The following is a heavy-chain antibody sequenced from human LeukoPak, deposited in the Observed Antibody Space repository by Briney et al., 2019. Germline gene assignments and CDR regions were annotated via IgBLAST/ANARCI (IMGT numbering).Heavy chain of an antibody. CDR2: ISGSGGNT. CDR1: GFTFSSYA. V-gene: IGHV3-23*01. Sequence: GGSLRLSCAASGFTFSSYAMSWVRQAPGKGLEWVSAISGSGGNTYYADSVKGRFTISRDNSKNTLYLQMNSLRAEDTAVYYCAKAYYYDSSGYLVPYYFDYWGQGTLVTVSS. J-gene: IGHJ4*02. CDR3: AKAYYYDSSGYLVPYYFDY. D-gene: IGHD3-22*01.